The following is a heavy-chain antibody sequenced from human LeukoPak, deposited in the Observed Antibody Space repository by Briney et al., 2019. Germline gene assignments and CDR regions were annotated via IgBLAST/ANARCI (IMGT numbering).Heavy chain of an antibody. Sequence: PGGSLRLSCAASGFTLSSYSMNRVRQAPGKGLEWVSSISSSSSYIYYADSVKGRFTISRDNAKNSLYLQMNSLRAEDTAVYYCARDLYGGNSFDYWGQGTLVTVSS. CDR1: GFTLSSYS. V-gene: IGHV3-21*01. CDR2: ISSSSSYI. CDR3: ARDLYGGNSFDY. D-gene: IGHD4-23*01. J-gene: IGHJ4*02.